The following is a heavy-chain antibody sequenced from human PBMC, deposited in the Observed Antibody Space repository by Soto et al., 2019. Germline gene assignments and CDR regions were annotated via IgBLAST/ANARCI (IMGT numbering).Heavy chain of an antibody. J-gene: IGHJ4*02. V-gene: IGHV4-59*01. CDR3: ARVRGSSGSYHFDY. Sequence: SETLSLTCIVSGGSISSYYWSWIRQPPGKGLEWIGYIYYSGSTNYNPSLKSRVTISVDTSKNQFSLKLSSVTAADKAVYYCARVRGSSGSYHFDYRGKGPLVTVSS. CDR2: IYYSGST. D-gene: IGHD1-26*01. CDR1: GGSISSYY.